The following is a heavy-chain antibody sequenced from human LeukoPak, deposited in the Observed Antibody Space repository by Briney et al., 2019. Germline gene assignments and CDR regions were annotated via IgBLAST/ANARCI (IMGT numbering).Heavy chain of an antibody. V-gene: IGHV4-38-2*01. CDR2: IYNSGST. J-gene: IGHJ4*02. Sequence: SETLSLTCAVPGYSISNTYYWGWIRQPPGKELEWIGSIYNSGSTHYNPSLKSRVTISVDTSKNQFSLKLTSVTGADTAVYYCARNSSGNYFDYWGQGTLVTVSS. CDR3: ARNSSGNYFDY. D-gene: IGHD1-26*01. CDR1: GYSISNTYY.